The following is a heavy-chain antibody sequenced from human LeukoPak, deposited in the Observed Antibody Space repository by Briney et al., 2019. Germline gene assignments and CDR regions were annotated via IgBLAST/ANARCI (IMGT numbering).Heavy chain of an antibody. CDR1: GESFSDYY. Sequence: PSETLSLTCAVYGESFSDYYWTWIRQPPGKGLEWIGEINHSGSTNYNPSLKSRVTISVDTSKNQFSLMLNSVTAADTAVYYCASRLTVAGFNPWGQGTLVTVSS. V-gene: IGHV4-34*01. J-gene: IGHJ5*02. D-gene: IGHD4-11*01. CDR3: ASRLTVAGFNP. CDR2: INHSGST.